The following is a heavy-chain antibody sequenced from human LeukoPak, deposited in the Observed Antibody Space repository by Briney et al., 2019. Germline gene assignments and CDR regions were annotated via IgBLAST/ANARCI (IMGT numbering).Heavy chain of an antibody. D-gene: IGHD4-17*01. CDR3: AKAQYDGYGDYYFDS. CDR1: GFTFSDYY. CDR2: ISTRDNTI. Sequence: GGSLRLSCTASGFTFSDYYMSWIRQTPGQGLEWLSYISTRDNTIQYADSVKGRFTISRDNAKKSLFLQMNSLRPEDTAFYFCAKAQYDGYGDYYFDSWGQGTLVTVSS. J-gene: IGHJ4*02. V-gene: IGHV3-11*01.